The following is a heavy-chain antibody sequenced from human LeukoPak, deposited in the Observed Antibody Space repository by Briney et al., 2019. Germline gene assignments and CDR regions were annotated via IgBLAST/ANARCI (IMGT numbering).Heavy chain of an antibody. Sequence: SETLSLTCTVSGGSISSYYWSWIRQPPGKGLEWIGYIYYSGSTNYNPSPKSRVTISVDTSKNQFSLKLSSVTAADTAVYYCARVVGYSSSWYWFDPWGQGTLVTVSS. J-gene: IGHJ5*02. D-gene: IGHD6-13*01. CDR3: ARVVGYSSSWYWFDP. CDR2: IYYSGST. CDR1: GGSISSYY. V-gene: IGHV4-59*01.